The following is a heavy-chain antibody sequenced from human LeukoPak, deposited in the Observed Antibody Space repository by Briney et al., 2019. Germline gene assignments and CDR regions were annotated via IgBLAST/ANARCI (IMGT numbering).Heavy chain of an antibody. V-gene: IGHV4-4*07. J-gene: IGHJ6*03. CDR2: IYTSESP. D-gene: IGHD2-15*01. CDR3: ARSVEGYCSGGSCYSYYYYMDV. Sequence: SETLSLTRTVFGGSISSYYWSWIRQPAGKGLEWIGRIYTSESPTYNPSLKSRVTMSLDTSKNQFSLKLSSVTAADTAVYYCARSVEGYCSGGSCYSYYYYMDVWGKGTTVTVS. CDR1: GGSISSYY.